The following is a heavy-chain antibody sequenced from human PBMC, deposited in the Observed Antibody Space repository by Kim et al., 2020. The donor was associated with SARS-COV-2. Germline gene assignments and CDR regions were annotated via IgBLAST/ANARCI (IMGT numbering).Heavy chain of an antibody. CDR2: INHSGST. J-gene: IGHJ5*02. CDR3: ARADYGGWFDP. D-gene: IGHD4-17*01. V-gene: IGHV4-34*01. Sequence: SDTLSLTCAVYGGSFSGYYWSWIRQPPGKGLEWIGEINHSGSTNYNPSLKSGVTISVDTSKNQFSLKLSSVTAADTAVYYCARADYGGWFDPWGQGTLVT. CDR1: GGSFSGYY.